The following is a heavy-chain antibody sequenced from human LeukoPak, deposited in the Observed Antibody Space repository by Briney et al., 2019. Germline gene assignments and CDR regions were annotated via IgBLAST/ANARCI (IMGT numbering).Heavy chain of an antibody. V-gene: IGHV4-34*01. CDR2: INHGGST. CDR3: ARGYDILTGYPYYFDY. J-gene: IGHJ4*02. CDR1: GGSFSGYY. D-gene: IGHD3-9*01. Sequence: SSETLSFTCAVYGGSFSGYYWSWIRQSPGKGLEWIGEINHGGSTHYNPSLKSRVTISVDTSKNQFSLKLSSVTAADTAVYYCARGYDILTGYPYYFDYWGQGTLVTVSS.